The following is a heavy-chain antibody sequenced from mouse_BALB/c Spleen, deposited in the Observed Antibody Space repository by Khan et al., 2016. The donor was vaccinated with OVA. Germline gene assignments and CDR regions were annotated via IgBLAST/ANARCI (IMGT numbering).Heavy chain of an antibody. J-gene: IGHJ2*01. CDR2: ITYNGNT. Sequence: EVELVESGPGLVKPSQSLSLTCTVTGYSITTDYAWTWIRQFPGNKLELMGFITYNGNTNYNPYLKSRISITLDTSKNQFFLQLKSVTTEDTARYYCARVYGGDFDYWGQGTTLTVSS. CDR3: ARVYGGDFDY. CDR1: GYSITTDYA. D-gene: IGHD1-1*01. V-gene: IGHV3-2*02.